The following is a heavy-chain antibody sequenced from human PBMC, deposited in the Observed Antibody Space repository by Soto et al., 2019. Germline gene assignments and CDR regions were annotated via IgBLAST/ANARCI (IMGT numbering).Heavy chain of an antibody. CDR3: AQGTAVARQHFAN. D-gene: IGHD6-19*01. CDR1: GFTFSDFG. J-gene: IGHJ4*02. V-gene: IGHV3-30*18. CDR2: ISADGSDK. Sequence: ESGGGVVQPERSLRLSCATSGFTFSDFGMHWVRQAPGKGLEWVAAISADGSDKYYPGSVQGRLTISRDNTKNALYLQMNSLRTGDTAIYYCAQGTAVARQHFANWGQGTLVTVSS.